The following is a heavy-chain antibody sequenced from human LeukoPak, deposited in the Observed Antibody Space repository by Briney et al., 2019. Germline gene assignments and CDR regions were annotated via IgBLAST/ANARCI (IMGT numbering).Heavy chain of an antibody. V-gene: IGHV3-21*01. J-gene: IGHJ4*02. CDR2: ISSSSSYI. D-gene: IGHD6-19*01. Sequence: GGSLRLSCAASGFTFSSYSMNWVRQAPGKGLEWVSSISSSSSYIYYADSVKGRFTISRDNAKSSLYLQMNSLRAEDTAVYYCAGWPGGWYGEDSWGQGTLVTVSS. CDR3: AGWPGGWYGEDS. CDR1: GFTFSSYS.